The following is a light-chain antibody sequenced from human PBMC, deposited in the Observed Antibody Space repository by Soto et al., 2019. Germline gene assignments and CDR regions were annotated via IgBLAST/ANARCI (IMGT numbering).Light chain of an antibody. CDR3: QQSFNSPMYT. CDR2: AAS. J-gene: IGKJ2*01. CDR1: QSISSS. V-gene: IGKV1-39*01. Sequence: DIQMTQSPSSLSASVGDRVTITCRASQSISSSLNWYQQKPGKAPKLLIYAASSLQSGVPSRFSGSESGTEFTLTISSLQPEDFATYYCQQSFNSPMYTFGQGTKLEIK.